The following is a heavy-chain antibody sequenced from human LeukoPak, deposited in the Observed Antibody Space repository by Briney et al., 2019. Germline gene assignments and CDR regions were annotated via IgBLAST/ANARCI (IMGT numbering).Heavy chain of an antibody. D-gene: IGHD6-19*01. CDR2: MSYSGST. Sequence: MPSETLSLTCTVSGGSISSYYWSWIRQSPGKGLEWIGYMSYSGSTNYNPSLESRVTISVDTSKNQFSLKLTSVTAADTAVYYCARNGGGWSFDYWGQGTLVTVSS. CDR1: GGSISSYY. V-gene: IGHV4-59*08. J-gene: IGHJ4*02. CDR3: ARNGGGWSFDY.